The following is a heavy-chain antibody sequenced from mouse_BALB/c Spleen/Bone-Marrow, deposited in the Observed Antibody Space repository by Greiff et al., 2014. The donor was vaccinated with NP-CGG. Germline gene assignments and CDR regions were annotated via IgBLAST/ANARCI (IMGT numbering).Heavy chain of an antibody. Sequence: DVKLVESGGDLVKPGGSLKLSCVASGFTFSSYGMSWVRQTPDKRLEWVATISSGGSSTYYPASVKGRFTISRDNAKSTLYLQMSSLNSEDTAMYYCTRRPLHANSYIDCWGQGTTLTVSS. CDR3: TRRPLHANSYIDC. D-gene: IGHD2-1*01. V-gene: IGHV5-6*02. J-gene: IGHJ2*01. CDR2: ISSGGSST. CDR1: GFTFSSYG.